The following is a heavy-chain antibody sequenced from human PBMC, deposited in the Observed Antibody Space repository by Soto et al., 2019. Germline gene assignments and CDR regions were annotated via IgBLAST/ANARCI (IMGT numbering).Heavy chain of an antibody. D-gene: IGHD4-17*01. CDR1: GYTFTSYY. V-gene: IGHV1-46*01. CDR2: INPSGGST. J-gene: IGHJ4*02. Sequence: ASVKVSCKASGYTFTSYYMHWLRQAPGQGLEWMGIINPSGGSTSYAQKFQGRVTMTRDTSTSTVYMELSSLRSEDTAVYYCARAPGYGDYAGAYDYWGQGTLVTVSS. CDR3: ARAPGYGDYAGAYDY.